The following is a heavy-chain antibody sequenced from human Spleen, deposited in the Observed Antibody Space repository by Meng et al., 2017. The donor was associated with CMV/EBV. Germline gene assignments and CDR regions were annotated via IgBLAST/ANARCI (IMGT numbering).Heavy chain of an antibody. Sequence: GSLRLSCTVSGGSVSSGNYYWSWIRQPPGKGLEWLGYISSSGSTNYSPSLKSRVTISLDTSKNQFSLKVNSVTAADTAMYFCAGPDDMGSSPHDPFDIWGQGTMVTVSS. CDR1: GGSVSSGNYY. CDR2: ISSSGST. D-gene: IGHD1-1*01. J-gene: IGHJ3*02. CDR3: AGPDDMGSSPHDPFDI. V-gene: IGHV4-61*01.